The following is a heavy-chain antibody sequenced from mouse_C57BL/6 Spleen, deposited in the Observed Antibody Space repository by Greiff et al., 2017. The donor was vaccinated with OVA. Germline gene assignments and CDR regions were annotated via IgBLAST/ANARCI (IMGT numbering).Heavy chain of an antibody. CDR2: IDPSDSYT. V-gene: IGHV1-59*01. Sequence: QVQLQQPGAELVRPGTSVKLSCKASGYTFTSYWMHWVKQRPGQGLEWMGVIDPSDSYTNYNQKFKGKATLTVDTSSSTAYMQLSSLTSEDSAVYYCARQRDYSNYLFDYWGQGTTLTVSS. CDR1: GYTFTSYW. CDR3: ARQRDYSNYLFDY. J-gene: IGHJ2*01. D-gene: IGHD2-5*01.